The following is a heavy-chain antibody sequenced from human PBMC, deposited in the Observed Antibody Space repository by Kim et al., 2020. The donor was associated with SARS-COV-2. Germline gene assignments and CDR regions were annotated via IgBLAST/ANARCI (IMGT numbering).Heavy chain of an antibody. CDR2: IIPIFGTA. J-gene: IGHJ4*02. CDR1: GGTFSSYA. V-gene: IGHV1-69*13. D-gene: IGHD3-9*01. CDR3: ASYVYYDILTGYYIEAGDY. Sequence: SVKVSCKASGGTFSSYAISWVRQAPGQGLEWMGGIIPIFGTANYAQKFQGRVTITADESTSTAYMELSSLRSEDTAVYYCASYVYYDILTGYYIEAGDYWGQGTLVTVSS.